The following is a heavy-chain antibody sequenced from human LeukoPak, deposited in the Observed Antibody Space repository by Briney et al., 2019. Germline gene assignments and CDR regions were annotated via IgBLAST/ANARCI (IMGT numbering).Heavy chain of an antibody. CDR2: ISYDGSNK. J-gene: IGHJ6*02. D-gene: IGHD3-22*01. V-gene: IGHV3-30*04. Sequence: GGSLRLSCAASGFTFSSYAMHWVRQAPGKGLEWVAVISYDGSNKYYADSVKGRFTISRDNSKNTLYLQMNSLRAEDTAVYYCARVQHSGGYSLYYYYYGMDVWGQGTTVTVSS. CDR3: ARVQHSGGYSLYYYYYGMDV. CDR1: GFTFSSYA.